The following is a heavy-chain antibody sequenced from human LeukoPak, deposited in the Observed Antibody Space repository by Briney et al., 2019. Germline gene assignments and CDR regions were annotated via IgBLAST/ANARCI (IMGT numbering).Heavy chain of an antibody. CDR3: ARDAHDYGDYGTDYYYMDV. V-gene: IGHV3-21*01. Sequence: KTGGSLRLSCAASGFTFSSYSMNWVRQAPGKWLEWVSSISSSSSYIYYADSVKGRFTISRDNAKNSLYLQMNSLRAEDTAVYYCARDAHDYGDYGTDYYYMDVWGKGTTVTVSS. CDR2: ISSSSSYI. CDR1: GFTFSSYS. D-gene: IGHD4-17*01. J-gene: IGHJ6*03.